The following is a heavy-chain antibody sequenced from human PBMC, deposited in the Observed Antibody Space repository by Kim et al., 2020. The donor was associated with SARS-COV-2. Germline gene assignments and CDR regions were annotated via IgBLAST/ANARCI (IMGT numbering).Heavy chain of an antibody. CDR3: ATHYDSSGYYQNYYYYGMDV. Sequence: SETLSLTCAVYGGSFSGYYWSWIRQPPGKGLEWIGEINHSGSTNYNPSLKSRVTISVDTSKNQFSLKLSSVTAADTAVYYCATHYDSSGYYQNYYYYGMDVWGQGTTVTVSS. V-gene: IGHV4-34*01. J-gene: IGHJ6*02. CDR1: GGSFSGYY. D-gene: IGHD3-22*01. CDR2: INHSGST.